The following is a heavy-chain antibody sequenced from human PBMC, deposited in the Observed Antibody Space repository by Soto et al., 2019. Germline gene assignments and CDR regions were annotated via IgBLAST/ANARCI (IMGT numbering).Heavy chain of an antibody. CDR1: GASISSSY. Sequence: PLETLSLTCTVSGASISSSYWSWIRQTPGKGLEWIGYVHYSGGTKYNPSLKSRVTITVDTSKNQFSLKLRSVTAADTAVYYCARGYYDSNGQSNTFDIWGQGTMVTVSS. J-gene: IGHJ3*02. CDR2: VHYSGGT. D-gene: IGHD3-22*01. V-gene: IGHV4-59*01. CDR3: ARGYYDSNGQSNTFDI.